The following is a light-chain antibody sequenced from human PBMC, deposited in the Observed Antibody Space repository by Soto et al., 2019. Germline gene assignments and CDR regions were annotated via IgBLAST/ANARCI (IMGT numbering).Light chain of an antibody. CDR3: QKFDSAPT. CDR2: SAS. CDR1: RGISDS. J-gene: IGKJ1*01. Sequence: DIQLTQSPSSLSGSVGDRVTINCRASRGISDSLAWYQQKPGKVPHLLIHSASTLQSGVPSRFSGSGSGTDFTLTISSLQPEDVATYYCQKFDSAPTFGPGTKVDIK. V-gene: IGKV1-27*01.